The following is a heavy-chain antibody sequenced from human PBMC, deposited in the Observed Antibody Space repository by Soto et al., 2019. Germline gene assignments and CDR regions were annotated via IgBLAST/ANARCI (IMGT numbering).Heavy chain of an antibody. CDR2: ISPGGDIR. CDR3: TRDPRITDF. CDR1: GFIFTNFY. D-gene: IGHD3-16*01. Sequence: PGGSLRLSCAASGFIFTNFYMTWIRQAPGKGLELVSYISPGGDIRNYVDSVKGRFTISRDNTNRLVYLHMNSLRAEGTAVYYCTRDPRITDFWGQGTLVTVSS. J-gene: IGHJ4*02. V-gene: IGHV3-11*01.